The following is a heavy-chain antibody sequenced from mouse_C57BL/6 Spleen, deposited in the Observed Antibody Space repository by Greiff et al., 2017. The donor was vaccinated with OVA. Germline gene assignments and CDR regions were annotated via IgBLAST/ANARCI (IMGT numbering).Heavy chain of an antibody. J-gene: IGHJ2*01. V-gene: IGHV1-64*01. Sequence: VQLQQPGAELVKPGASVKLSCKASGYTFTSYWMHWVKQRPGQGLEWIGMIHPNSGSTNYNEKFKSKATLTVDKSSSTAYMQLSSLTSEDSAVYYCARLGYDDYFDYWGQGTTLTVSS. CDR2: IHPNSGST. D-gene: IGHD2-3*01. CDR1: GYTFTSYW. CDR3: ARLGYDDYFDY.